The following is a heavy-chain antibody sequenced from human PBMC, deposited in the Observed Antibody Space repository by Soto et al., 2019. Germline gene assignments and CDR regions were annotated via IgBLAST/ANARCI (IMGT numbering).Heavy chain of an antibody. CDR3: ARGFYSYYYGMDV. J-gene: IGHJ6*02. CDR1: GGSFSGYY. Sequence: QVQLQQWGAGLLKPSETLSLTCAVYGGSFSGYYWSWIRQPPGKGLEWIGEINHSGSTNYNPSLKSRVTISEDTSKNQFSLKLSSVTAADAAVYYCARGFYSYYYGMDVWGQGTTVTVSS. CDR2: INHSGST. V-gene: IGHV4-34*01.